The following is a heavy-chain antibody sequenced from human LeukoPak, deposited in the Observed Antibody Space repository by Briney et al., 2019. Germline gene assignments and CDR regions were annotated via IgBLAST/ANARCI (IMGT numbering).Heavy chain of an antibody. CDR1: GYTFTSYY. D-gene: IGHD4-23*01. CDR3: ARVQDAGISNFDY. J-gene: IGHJ4*02. CDR2: INPSGGSM. Sequence: ASVKVSCKASGYTFTSYYIHWVRQAPGQGLEWMGVINPSGGSMTYAREFQGRVTMTRDTSTSAVYMDPSSLRSEDTAMYYCARVQDAGISNFDYWGQGTLVTVPS. V-gene: IGHV1-46*01.